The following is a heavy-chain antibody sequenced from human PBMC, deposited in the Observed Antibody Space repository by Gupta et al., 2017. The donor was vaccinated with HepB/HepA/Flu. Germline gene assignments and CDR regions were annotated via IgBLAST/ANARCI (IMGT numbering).Heavy chain of an antibody. CDR2: TSYDGSNT. V-gene: IGHV3-30*18. CDR3: AKVILRETTYWDYYYGMDV. D-gene: IGHD2-21*01. CDR1: GFTFSSHA. J-gene: IGHJ6*02. Sequence: QVQLVESGGGVVQPGRSLRLSCAASGFTFSSHAMHWIRQAPGKGLEWVAVTSYDGSNTYYADSVKGRFTISRDNSKNTLHLQMNSLRAEDTAVYYCAKVILRETTYWDYYYGMDVWGQGTAVTVSS.